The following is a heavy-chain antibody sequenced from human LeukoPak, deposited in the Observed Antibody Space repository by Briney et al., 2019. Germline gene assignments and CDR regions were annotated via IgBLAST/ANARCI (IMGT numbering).Heavy chain of an antibody. V-gene: IGHV4-39*07. Sequence: PSETLSLTCTVSGGSISSSSYYWGWIRQPPGKGLEWIGSIYYSGSTYYNPSLKSRVTISVDTSKNQFSLKLSSVTAADTAVYYCASGRVVVAAPSPLPFDYWGQGTLVTVSS. D-gene: IGHD2-15*01. CDR1: GGSISSSSYY. J-gene: IGHJ4*02. CDR2: IYYSGST. CDR3: ASGRVVVAAPSPLPFDY.